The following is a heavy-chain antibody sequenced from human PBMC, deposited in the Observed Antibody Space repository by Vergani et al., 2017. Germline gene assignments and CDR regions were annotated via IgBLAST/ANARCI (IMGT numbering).Heavy chain of an antibody. V-gene: IGHV3-48*04. Sequence: EVQLVESGGGLVKPGGSLRLSCAASGFTFSNAWMSWVRQAPGKGLEWVSSISSSSSTIYYADSVKGRFTTSRDNAKNSLYLQMNSLRAEDTAVYYCARDYYYDSSGYYRDYSAVYYFDYWGQGTLVTVSS. J-gene: IGHJ4*02. CDR3: ARDYYYDSSGYYRDYSAVYYFDY. D-gene: IGHD3-22*01. CDR1: GFTFSNAW. CDR2: ISSSSSTI.